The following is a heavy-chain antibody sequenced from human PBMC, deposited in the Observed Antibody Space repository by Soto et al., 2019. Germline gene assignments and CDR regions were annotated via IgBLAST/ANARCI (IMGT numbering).Heavy chain of an antibody. V-gene: IGHV1-3*01. Sequence: GASVKVSCKASVYTFTSYAMHWVRQAPGQRLEWMGWSNAGNGNTKYSQKFQGRVTITRDTSASTAYMELSSLRSEDTAVYYCARLPALYSSPANLDYWGQGTLVTVPP. J-gene: IGHJ4*02. CDR1: VYTFTSYA. D-gene: IGHD6-13*01. CDR3: ARLPALYSSPANLDY. CDR2: SNAGNGNT.